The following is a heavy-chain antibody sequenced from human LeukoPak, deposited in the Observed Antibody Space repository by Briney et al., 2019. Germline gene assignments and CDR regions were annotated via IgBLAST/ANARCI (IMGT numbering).Heavy chain of an antibody. D-gene: IGHD3-10*01. Sequence: GGSLRLSCAASGFTFSGNYMSWVRQAPGKGLEWVSVIYSGDNTYYADSVKGRFTISRDNPKNTLYLQMSSLRAEDTAVYYCVRESSGSYFAYWGQGTLVTVSS. J-gene: IGHJ4*02. CDR1: GFTFSGNY. CDR2: IYSGDNT. V-gene: IGHV3-53*01. CDR3: VRESSGSYFAY.